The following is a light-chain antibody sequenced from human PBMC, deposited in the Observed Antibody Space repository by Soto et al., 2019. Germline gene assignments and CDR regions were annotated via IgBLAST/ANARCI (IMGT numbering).Light chain of an antibody. Sequence: QSALTQPPSASGSPGQSVAISCTGTSSDVGGYNYVSWYQQHPGKAPKLMIYEVNKRPSGVPYRFSGSKSGNTASLTVSGLQAEDEDDYCSSSYAGSSNVFGTGTKLTVL. CDR2: EVN. V-gene: IGLV2-8*01. CDR3: SSYAGSSNV. CDR1: SSDVGGYNY. J-gene: IGLJ1*01.